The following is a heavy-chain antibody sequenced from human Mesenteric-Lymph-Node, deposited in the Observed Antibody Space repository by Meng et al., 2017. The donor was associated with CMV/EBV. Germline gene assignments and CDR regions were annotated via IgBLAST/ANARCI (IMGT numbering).Heavy chain of an antibody. D-gene: IGHD5-12*01. CDR2: ISYDGDNE. CDR3: AGRKVRGYIGYDANSSGWD. CDR1: GFTFSSYA. Sequence: GESLKISCAASGFTFSSYAMHWVRQAPGKGLEWVAVISYDGDNEYYADSVKGRFTISRDDSKNTLFLQMNSLRAEDTVVYYCAGRKVRGYIGYDANSSGWDWGQGTLVTVSS. J-gene: IGHJ4*02. V-gene: IGHV3-30-3*01.